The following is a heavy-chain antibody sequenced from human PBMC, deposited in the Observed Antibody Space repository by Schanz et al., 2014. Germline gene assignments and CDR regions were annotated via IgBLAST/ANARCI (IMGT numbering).Heavy chain of an antibody. V-gene: IGHV1-69*02. Sequence: QVQLVQSEAEVKKPGSSVKVSCKASGGTFSSYTINWVRQAPGQGLEWMGRIIPILGIANYAQKFQGRVTITADRSTSTAYMELSSLRSEDTAVYYCARGYGDSPTDLWGQGTLVTVSS. J-gene: IGHJ5*02. CDR1: GGTFSSYT. D-gene: IGHD4-17*01. CDR2: IIPILGIA. CDR3: ARGYGDSPTDL.